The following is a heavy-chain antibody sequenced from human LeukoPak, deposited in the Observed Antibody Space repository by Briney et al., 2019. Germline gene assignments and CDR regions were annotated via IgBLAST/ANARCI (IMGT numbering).Heavy chain of an antibody. D-gene: IGHD5-18*01. Sequence: GGSLRVSCAASGFTLSSYSMSWVRQAPGKGLEWVSSISGSSSDIYYGDSVKGRFTISRDNAKNSLYLHMNSLRAEDAAVYYCARDRYSFGMYNYYYGMDVWGQGTTVTVSS. V-gene: IGHV3-21*01. J-gene: IGHJ6*02. CDR2: ISGSSSDI. CDR1: GFTLSSYS. CDR3: ARDRYSFGMYNYYYGMDV.